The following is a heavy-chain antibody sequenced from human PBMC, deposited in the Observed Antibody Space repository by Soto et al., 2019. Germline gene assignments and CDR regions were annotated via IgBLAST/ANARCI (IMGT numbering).Heavy chain of an antibody. CDR1: GFTFDDYA. CDR2: ISWNSGSI. V-gene: IGHV3-9*01. J-gene: IGHJ6*04. Sequence: GGSLRLSCAASGFTFDDYAMHWVRQAPGKGLEWVSGISWNSGSIGYADSVKGRFTISRDNAKNSLYLQMNSLRAEDTALYYCAKSSITYNQLLWGVDVWGKGTTVTVSS. D-gene: IGHD2-2*01. CDR3: AKSSITYNQLLWGVDV.